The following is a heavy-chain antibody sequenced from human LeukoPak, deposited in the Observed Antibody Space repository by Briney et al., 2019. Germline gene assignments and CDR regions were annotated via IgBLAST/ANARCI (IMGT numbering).Heavy chain of an antibody. Sequence: GGSLRLSCAVSGFTFSGFWMSWSRQAPGRGLEWVSYISSRTNTMYYADFVKGRFTISRDNAKNALYLQMNSLRAEDTAVYYCARESYYDSSLDYWGQGTLVTVSS. CDR1: GFTFSGFW. V-gene: IGHV3-48*01. CDR3: ARESYYDSSLDY. D-gene: IGHD3-22*01. CDR2: ISSRTNTM. J-gene: IGHJ4*02.